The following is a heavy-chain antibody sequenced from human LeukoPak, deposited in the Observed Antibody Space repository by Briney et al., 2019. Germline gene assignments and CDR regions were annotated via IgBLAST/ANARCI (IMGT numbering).Heavy chain of an antibody. D-gene: IGHD3-22*01. CDR2: INHRGST. J-gene: IGHJ4*02. CDR1: GGSISSSSYY. V-gene: IGHV4-39*07. CDR3: ATRGGNYYDSSGYFDY. Sequence: SETLSLTCTVSGGSISSSSYYWGWIRQPPGKGLEWIGEINHRGSTNYNPSLKSRVTISVDTSKNQFSLELNSVTAADTAVYYCATRGGNYYDSSGYFDYWARGTLVTVSS.